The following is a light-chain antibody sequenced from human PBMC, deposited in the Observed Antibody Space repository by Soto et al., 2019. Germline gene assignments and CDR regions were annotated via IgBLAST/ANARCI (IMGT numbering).Light chain of an antibody. J-gene: IGKJ4*01. CDR1: QNINTN. Sequence: EIEVTQSPATLSLSPGERATLSCRASQNINTNLAWYQQSPGRAPRLFIYHTSTRATGIPDRFSGSGSGTEFTLTISSLQSEDFALYYCQQYTVWPFTFGGGTKVDIK. CDR3: QQYTVWPFT. CDR2: HTS. V-gene: IGKV3-15*01.